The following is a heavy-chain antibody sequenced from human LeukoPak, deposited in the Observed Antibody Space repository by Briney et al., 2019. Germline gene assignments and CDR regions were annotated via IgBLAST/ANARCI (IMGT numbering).Heavy chain of an antibody. J-gene: IGHJ2*01. CDR1: GFTFSSHS. CDR2: ISSSSDTM. V-gene: IGHV3-48*02. D-gene: IGHD1-14*01. Sequence: GGSLRLSCVASGFTFSSHSMNWVRQAPGKGQEWISYISSSSDTMYYADSVKGRFTISRDNAENSLYLQMNSLRDEDTAMYYCARDNLHPYWYFDLWGRGTRVTVSS. CDR3: ARDNLHPYWYFDL.